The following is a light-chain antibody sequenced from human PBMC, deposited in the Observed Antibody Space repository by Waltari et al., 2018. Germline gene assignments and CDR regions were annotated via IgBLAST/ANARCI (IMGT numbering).Light chain of an antibody. CDR1: QSVSSY. CDR2: GAS. CDR3: QQCLNWPLT. V-gene: IGKV3-11*01. Sequence: EMVLTQSPAALSLSPGERATLSCRASQSVSSYFAWYQQKPGQAPRLLIYGASNRATGIPSRFSGSGSGTDFTLTISSLEPEDFAVYYCQQCLNWPLTFGGGTKVEI. J-gene: IGKJ4*01.